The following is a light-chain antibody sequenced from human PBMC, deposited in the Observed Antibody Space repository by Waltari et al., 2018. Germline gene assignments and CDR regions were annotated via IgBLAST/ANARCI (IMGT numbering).Light chain of an antibody. CDR2: EDS. CDR3: GTWDSSLSGVV. V-gene: IGLV1-51*02. J-gene: IGLJ7*01. CDR1: SSNIGNNY. Sequence: QSVLTQPPSVSAAPGQRVTISCSGGSSNIGNNYVSWYRQFPGTAPKLLIYEDSERPSGMPGRFAGSKSGTSATLDITGLQAGDEADYYCGTWDSSLSGVVFGGGTHLTVL.